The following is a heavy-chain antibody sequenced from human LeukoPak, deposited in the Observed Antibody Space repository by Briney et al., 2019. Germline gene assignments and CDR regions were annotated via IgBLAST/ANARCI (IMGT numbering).Heavy chain of an antibody. J-gene: IGHJ4*02. V-gene: IGHV3-9*01. CDR2: VSWNSDTI. CDR3: ARNRHLGGVTWYFFDY. Sequence: GRSLRLSCATSGFTFDDYAMHWVRQAPGKGLEWVARVSWNSDTIAYADSVRGRFTISRDNARNSLYLHMDSLRTEDTAFYYCARNRHLGGVTWYFFDYWGQGTLVTVSS. D-gene: IGHD1-14*01. CDR1: GFTFDDYA.